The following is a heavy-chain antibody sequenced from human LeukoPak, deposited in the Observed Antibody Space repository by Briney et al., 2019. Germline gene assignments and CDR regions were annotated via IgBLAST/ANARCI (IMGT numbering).Heavy chain of an antibody. J-gene: IGHJ3*02. V-gene: IGHV4-39*07. CDR2: IYYSGST. Sequence: KPSETLSLTCTVTGGSISSSSYYWGWIRQPPGKGLEWIGSIYYSGSTYYNPSLKSRVTISVDTSKNQFSLKLSSVTAADTAVYYCASLRVGFERDGYIYAFDIWGQGTMVTVSS. CDR3: ASLRVGFERDGYIYAFDI. D-gene: IGHD5-24*01. CDR1: GGSISSSSYY.